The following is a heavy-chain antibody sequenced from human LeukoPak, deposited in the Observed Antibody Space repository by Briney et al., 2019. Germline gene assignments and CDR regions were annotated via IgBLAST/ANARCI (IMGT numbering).Heavy chain of an antibody. CDR2: MNPNSGRT. CDR1: GYTLTSYD. V-gene: IGHV1-8*01. J-gene: IGHJ4*02. CDR3: TRGTSSRYFDY. Sequence: ASVKVSCKASGYTLTSYDTNWVRQATGQGLEWMGWMNPNSGRTGYAQNFQGRITITRNTSISTAYMELSSLRSEDTAVYYCTRGTSSRYFDYWGQGTLVTVSS.